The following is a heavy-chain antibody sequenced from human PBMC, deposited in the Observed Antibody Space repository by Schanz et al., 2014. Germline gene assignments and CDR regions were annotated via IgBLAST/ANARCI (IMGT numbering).Heavy chain of an antibody. V-gene: IGHV1-69*04. CDR2: IIPILGIA. D-gene: IGHD3-10*01. Sequence: QVQLVQSGAEVKKPGASVRVSCKVSGYAFTTYGISWVRQAPGQGLEWMGRIIPILGIANYAQNFQGRVTITADKSTSTAYMELTSLRSEDTAVYYCARAKRFGDMDVWGQGTTXTVSS. J-gene: IGHJ6*02. CDR1: GYAFTTYG. CDR3: ARAKRFGDMDV.